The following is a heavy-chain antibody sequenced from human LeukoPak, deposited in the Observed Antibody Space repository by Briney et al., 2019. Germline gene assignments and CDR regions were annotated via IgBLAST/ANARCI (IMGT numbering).Heavy chain of an antibody. V-gene: IGHV3-7*01. J-gene: IGHJ4*01. Sequence: GVSVSLLCVVCGLIHCIYWESWVRRARGRGREWVANIKSEGSETYYADTAKSRFTISRDNAKRSLTLQMDSLRAENTAVYYVARDAGAYYWGQGTLVTVSS. CDR3: ARDAGAYY. D-gene: IGHD4/OR15-4a*01. CDR1: GLIHCIYW. CDR2: IKSEGSET.